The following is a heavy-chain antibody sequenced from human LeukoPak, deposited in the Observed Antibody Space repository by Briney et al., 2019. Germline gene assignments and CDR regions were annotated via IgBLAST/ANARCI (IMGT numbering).Heavy chain of an antibody. D-gene: IGHD2-2*01. Sequence: GSLLLSCAASGFTFSDYYMSWIRPPPGKGLEGVSYISNSGTTIYYADSGKGRFTISRDNTKNSLYLQMNSLRAEDTAVYYCARAPRMVPAAYMDVWGKGTTVTVSS. CDR2: ISNSGTTI. J-gene: IGHJ6*03. CDR1: GFTFSDYY. V-gene: IGHV3-11*01. CDR3: ARAPRMVPAAYMDV.